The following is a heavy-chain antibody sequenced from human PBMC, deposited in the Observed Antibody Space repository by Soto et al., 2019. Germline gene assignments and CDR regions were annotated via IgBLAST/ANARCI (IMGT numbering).Heavy chain of an antibody. V-gene: IGHV2-5*01. CDR3: ARRRGYCSGGSCKNWFDP. J-gene: IGHJ5*02. Sequence: ESGPTLVNPTHTLTLTCTFSGFSLSTSGVGVGWIRQPPGKALEWLALIYWNDDKRYSPSLKSRLTITKDTSKNQVVLTMTNMDPVDTATYYCARRRGYCSGGSCKNWFDPWGQGTLVTVSS. CDR1: GFSLSTSGVG. CDR2: IYWNDDK. D-gene: IGHD2-15*01.